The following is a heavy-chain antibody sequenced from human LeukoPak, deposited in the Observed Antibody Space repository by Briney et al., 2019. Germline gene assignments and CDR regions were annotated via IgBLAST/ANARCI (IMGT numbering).Heavy chain of an antibody. Sequence: ASVKVSCTASGYTFTSYGISWVRQAPGQGLEWMGWISAYNGNTNYAQKLQGRVTMTTDTSTSTAYMELRSLRSDDTAVYYCAREWYCSGGSCYGGWFDPWGQGTLVTVTA. CDR1: GYTFTSYG. J-gene: IGHJ5*02. V-gene: IGHV1-18*01. D-gene: IGHD2-15*01. CDR3: AREWYCSGGSCYGGWFDP. CDR2: ISAYNGNT.